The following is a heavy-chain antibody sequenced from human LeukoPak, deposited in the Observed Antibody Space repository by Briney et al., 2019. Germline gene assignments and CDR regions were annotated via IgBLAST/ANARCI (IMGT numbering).Heavy chain of an antibody. Sequence: GGSLRLSCEASGFSFSDYGMHWVRLAPGKGLEWVAFIRYNGDNKYYADSVKGRFTVSRDNSQSTLYLQMNSLRVEDTAVYYCAKRVVIRSTDYFYYYIHVWGKGTTVTVSS. CDR3: AKRVVIRSTDYFYYYIHV. V-gene: IGHV3-30*02. D-gene: IGHD3-3*01. CDR2: IRYNGDNK. CDR1: GFSFSDYG. J-gene: IGHJ6*03.